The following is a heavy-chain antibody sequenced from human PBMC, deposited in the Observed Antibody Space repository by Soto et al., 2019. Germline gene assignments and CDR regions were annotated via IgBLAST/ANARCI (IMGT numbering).Heavy chain of an antibody. J-gene: IGHJ5*02. V-gene: IGHV4-31*01. CDR1: GGSISSGAYY. CDR2: IYYSGRT. D-gene: IGHD1-20*01. CDR3: ARLNWNDEGNWFDP. Sequence: QVQLQESGPGLVKPPQTLSLTCTVSGGSISSGAYYWSWIRQHPGKGLEWIGYIYYSGRTYYNPSLNSPVTISIDTSKNPFSLKLRSVTATDTAVYYCARLNWNDEGNWFDPWGQGTLVTVSS.